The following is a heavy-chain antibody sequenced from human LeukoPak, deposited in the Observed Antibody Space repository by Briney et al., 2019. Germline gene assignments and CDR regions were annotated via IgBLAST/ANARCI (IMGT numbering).Heavy chain of an antibody. CDR3: ARGVDGSGSYNWFDP. V-gene: IGHV3-48*01. D-gene: IGHD3-10*01. CDR1: GFTFSSYS. CDR2: ISSSSSTI. J-gene: IGHJ5*02. Sequence: GGSLRLSCAASGFTFSSYSMNWVRQAPGKGLEWVSYISSSSSTIYYADSVKGRFTISRDNAKNSLYLQMNSLRAEDTAVYYCARGVDGSGSYNWFDPWGQGTLVTVSS.